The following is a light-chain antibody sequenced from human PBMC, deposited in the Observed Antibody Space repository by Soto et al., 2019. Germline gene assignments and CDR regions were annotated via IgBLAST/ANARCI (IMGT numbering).Light chain of an antibody. CDR2: AAS. J-gene: IGKJ1*01. CDR3: QQSYSTPRT. CDR1: QSISNY. V-gene: IGKV1-39*01. Sequence: DIQMTQSPSSLSASVGDRVTITCRASQSISNYLNWYQQKPGKAPKLLMFAASSLQSGGPSRFSGGGSVTDFTLTISSLQPEEFATYYCQQSYSTPRTFGQGTKVEIK.